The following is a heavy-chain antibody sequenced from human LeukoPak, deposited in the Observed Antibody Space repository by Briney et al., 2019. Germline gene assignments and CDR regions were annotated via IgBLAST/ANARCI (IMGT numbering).Heavy chain of an antibody. CDR1: GFTFSSHA. V-gene: IGHV3-48*02. CDR3: AKDSRGAVSDFFDY. Sequence: GGYLRLSCAASGFTFSSHAMNWVRQAPGKGLEWVSYISSGSSMIYYADSVKGRFTISRDSAKNSLYLQMNSLRDEDTAVYYCAKDSRGAVSDFFDYWGQGTLVTVSS. CDR2: ISSGSSMI. J-gene: IGHJ4*02. D-gene: IGHD6-19*01.